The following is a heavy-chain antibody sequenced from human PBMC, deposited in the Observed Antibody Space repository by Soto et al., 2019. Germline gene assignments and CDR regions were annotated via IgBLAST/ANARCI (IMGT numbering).Heavy chain of an antibody. Sequence: GASVKVSCKASGGTFSSYAISWVRQAPGQGLEWMGGIIPIFGTANYAQKFQGRVTITADESTSTAYMELSSLRSEDTAVYYCARDEGVVVVPAAILSYYYGMDVWGQGTTVTVSS. D-gene: IGHD2-2*01. V-gene: IGHV1-69*13. CDR1: GGTFSSYA. CDR2: IIPIFGTA. CDR3: ARDEGVVVVPAAILSYYYGMDV. J-gene: IGHJ6*02.